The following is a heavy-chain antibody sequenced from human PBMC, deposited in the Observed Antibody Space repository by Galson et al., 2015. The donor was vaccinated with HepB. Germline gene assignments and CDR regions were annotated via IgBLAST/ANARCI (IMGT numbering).Heavy chain of an antibody. D-gene: IGHD3-22*01. CDR3: ARDQSSGYYDY. CDR1: GFTFSSYE. Sequence: SLRLSCAASGFTFSSYEMNWVRQAPGKGLEWVSYISSSGSTIYYADSVKGRFTISRDNAKNSLYLQINSLRAEDTAVYYCARDQSSGYYDYWGQGTLVTVSS. V-gene: IGHV3-48*03. J-gene: IGHJ4*02. CDR2: ISSSGSTI.